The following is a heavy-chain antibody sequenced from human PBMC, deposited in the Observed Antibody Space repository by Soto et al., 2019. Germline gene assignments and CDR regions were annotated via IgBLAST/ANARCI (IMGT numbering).Heavy chain of an antibody. CDR1: GFTLTNYW. CDR3: ARGQAGSYSFDY. Sequence: EVQLVESGGGIVQPGGSMRLSCVVSGFTLTNYWIHWVRQAPGKGLVWVSRVNGDGSTTNYADSLRGRFTISRDNARSTVFLQMNRLGADDTALYYCARGQAGSYSFDYWGQGTLVTVSS. D-gene: IGHD3-10*01. V-gene: IGHV3-74*01. CDR2: VNGDGSTT. J-gene: IGHJ4*02.